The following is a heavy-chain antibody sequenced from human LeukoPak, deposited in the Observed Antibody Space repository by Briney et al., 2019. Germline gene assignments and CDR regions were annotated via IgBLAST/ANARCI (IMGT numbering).Heavy chain of an antibody. CDR1: GFTISSYD. Sequence: PGGSLRLSCAASGFTISSYDMHWVRQATGKGLEWVSAIGTTGDTYYSQSVRGRFTISRENAKNSLFLQMNSLRAGDAAVYFCANSPSYSSSWYALDSWGQGTLVTVSS. J-gene: IGHJ4*02. D-gene: IGHD6-13*01. V-gene: IGHV3-13*01. CDR2: IGTTGDT. CDR3: ANSPSYSSSWYALDS.